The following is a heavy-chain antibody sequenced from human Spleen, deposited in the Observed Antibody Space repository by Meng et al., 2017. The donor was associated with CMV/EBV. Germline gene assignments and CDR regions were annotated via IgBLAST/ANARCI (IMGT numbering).Heavy chain of an antibody. D-gene: IGHD1-1*01. Sequence: SLKISCAASGFTFDDYAMHWVRQAPGKGLEWVSGISWNSGSIGYADSVKGRFTISRDNAKNSLYLQMNSLRAEDTAVYYCARVIGNWYNWFDPWGQGTLVTVSS. CDR3: ARVIGNWYNWFDP. CDR2: ISWNSGSI. J-gene: IGHJ5*02. V-gene: IGHV3-9*01. CDR1: GFTFDDYA.